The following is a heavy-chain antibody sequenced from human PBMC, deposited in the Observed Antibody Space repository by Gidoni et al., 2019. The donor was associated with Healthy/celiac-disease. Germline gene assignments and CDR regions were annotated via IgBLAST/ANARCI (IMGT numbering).Heavy chain of an antibody. CDR3: ARVPGQVVPAAMGEDY. Sequence: EVQLVESGGGLVKPGGSLRLSCAASGFTFSSYSMNWVRQAPGKGLEWVSSISSSSSYIYYADSVKGRFTISRDNAKNSLYLQMNSLRAEDTAVYYCARVPGQVVPAAMGEDYWGQGTLVTVSS. CDR1: GFTFSSYS. V-gene: IGHV3-21*01. D-gene: IGHD2-2*01. J-gene: IGHJ4*02. CDR2: ISSSSSYI.